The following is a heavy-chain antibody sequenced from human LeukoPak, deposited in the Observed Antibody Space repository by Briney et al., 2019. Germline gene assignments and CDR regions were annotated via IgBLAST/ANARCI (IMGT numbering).Heavy chain of an antibody. CDR3: ARDVMITFGGVMGY. CDR1: GYTFTGYY. V-gene: IGHV1-18*04. J-gene: IGHJ4*02. Sequence: GASVKVSCKASGYTFTGYYMHWVRQAPGQGLEWMGWISAYNGNTNYAQKLQGRVTMTTDTSTSTAYMELRSLRSDDTAVYYCARDVMITFGGVMGYWGQGTLVTVSS. CDR2: ISAYNGNT. D-gene: IGHD3-16*01.